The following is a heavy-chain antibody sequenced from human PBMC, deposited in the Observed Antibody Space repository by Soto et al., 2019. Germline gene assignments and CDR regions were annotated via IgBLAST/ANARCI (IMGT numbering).Heavy chain of an antibody. D-gene: IGHD2-15*01. J-gene: IGHJ5*02. CDR2: ISGSGGST. CDR1: GFTFSSYA. Sequence: EVQLLESGGGLVQPGGSLRLSCAASGFTFSSYAMSWVRQAPGKGLEWVSAISGSGGSTYYADSVKGRFTISRDNSKNTLYLQMNSMRAEDTAVYYCAKDRYCSGGSCYSRVTGGNWFDPWGQGTLVTVSS. V-gene: IGHV3-23*01. CDR3: AKDRYCSGGSCYSRVTGGNWFDP.